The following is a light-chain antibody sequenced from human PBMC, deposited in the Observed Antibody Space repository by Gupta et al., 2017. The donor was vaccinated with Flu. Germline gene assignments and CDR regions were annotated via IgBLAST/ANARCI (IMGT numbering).Light chain of an antibody. Sequence: PSSLCASIGARVTITWRARQGIGQWLSGYQLQTEKDPQPLIISAANIHSGGPSRCFGSGSGTKDYPPNSNLEAEDAATYYCHKQDQLTRTFGRGTKVEIK. CDR1: QGIGQW. CDR3: HKQDQLTRT. CDR2: SAA. J-gene: IGKJ1*01. V-gene: IGKV1-12*01.